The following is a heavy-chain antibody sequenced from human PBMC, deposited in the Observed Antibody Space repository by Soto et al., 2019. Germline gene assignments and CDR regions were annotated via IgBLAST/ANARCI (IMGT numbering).Heavy chain of an antibody. V-gene: IGHV1-8*01. CDR2: MNPNSGNT. CDR1: GYTFTSYD. Sequence: QVQLVQSGAEVKKPGASVKVSCKASGYTFTSYDINWVRQATGQGLEWMGWMNPNSGNTGYAQKFQGRVTMTRSTAVSTGDMELRSLRSEGTGVYYGAGGVRGDGGNWGEGTLVTGCS. J-gene: IGHJ4*02. CDR3: AGGVRGDGGN. D-gene: IGHD3-16*01.